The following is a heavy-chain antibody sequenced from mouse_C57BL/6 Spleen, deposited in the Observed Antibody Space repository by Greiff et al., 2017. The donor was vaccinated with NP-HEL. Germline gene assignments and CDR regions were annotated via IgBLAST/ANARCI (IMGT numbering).Heavy chain of an antibody. J-gene: IGHJ2*01. CDR3: ARAGLSLFDY. CDR1: GYTFTSYW. V-gene: IGHV1-69*01. D-gene: IGHD1-1*01. Sequence: QVQLQQSGAELVMPGASVKLSCKASGYTFTSYWMHWVKQRPGQGLEWIGEIDPSDSYTNYNQKFKGKSTLTVDKSSSTAYMQLSSLTSEDSAVYYCARAGLSLFDYWGQGTTLTVSS. CDR2: IDPSDSYT.